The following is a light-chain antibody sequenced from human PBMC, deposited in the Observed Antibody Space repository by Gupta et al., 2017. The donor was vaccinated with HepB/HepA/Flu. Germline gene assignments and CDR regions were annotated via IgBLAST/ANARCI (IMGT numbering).Light chain of an antibody. CDR2: GAT. CDR3: QQYGSSPIT. V-gene: IGKV3-20*01. J-gene: IGKJ5*01. Sequence: EIVLTQSPGTLSLSPGERATLSCRASQPITSNYLAWYQQKPGQAPRLLMYGATSRATGVPDRFSGSGSGTDFTLTISRLEPEDFVVYYCQQYGSSPITFGQGTRLEIK. CDR1: QPITSNY.